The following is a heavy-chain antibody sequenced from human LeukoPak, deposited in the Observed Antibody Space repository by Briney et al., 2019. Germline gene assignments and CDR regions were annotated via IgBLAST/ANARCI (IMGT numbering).Heavy chain of an antibody. J-gene: IGHJ4*02. CDR3: AKDLWDIVVLPDAKLAY. CDR1: GFTFSSYS. Sequence: GGSLRLSCAASGFTFSSYSMNWVRQAPGKGLEWVSVISGSGSSTYYADSLKGRFTISRDNSKNTLYLQMNSLRAEDTAVYYCAKDLWDIVVLPDAKLAYWGQGTLVTVSS. D-gene: IGHD2-2*01. CDR2: ISGSGSST. V-gene: IGHV3-23*01.